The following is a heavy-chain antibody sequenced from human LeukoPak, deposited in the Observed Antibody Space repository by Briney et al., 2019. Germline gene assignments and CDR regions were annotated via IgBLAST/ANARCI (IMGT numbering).Heavy chain of an antibody. CDR1: GYTFTGYY. CDR3: AAVVVAATLSY. J-gene: IGHJ4*02. V-gene: IGHV1-2*02. Sequence: ASVKVSCKASGYTFTGYYMHWVRQAPGQGLEWMGWINPNSGGTNYAPKFRGRVTMTRDTSISTAYMELSRLRSDDTAVYYCAAVVVAATLSYWGQGTLVTVSS. D-gene: IGHD2-15*01. CDR2: INPNSGGT.